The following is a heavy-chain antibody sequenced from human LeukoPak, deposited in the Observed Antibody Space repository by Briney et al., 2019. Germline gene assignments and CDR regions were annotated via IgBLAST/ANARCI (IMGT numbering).Heavy chain of an antibody. CDR1: GFTFSSYA. J-gene: IGHJ4*02. D-gene: IGHD4-23*01. V-gene: IGHV3-30*04. CDR2: ISYDGSNK. CDR3: ASGGPFDY. Sequence: GRSLRLSCGAAGFTFSSYAMHWVRQAPGKGLEWVAVISYDGSNKYYADSVKGRFTISRDNSKHTLYLQMNSLRAEDTAVYYCASGGPFDYRGQGTLVTVSS.